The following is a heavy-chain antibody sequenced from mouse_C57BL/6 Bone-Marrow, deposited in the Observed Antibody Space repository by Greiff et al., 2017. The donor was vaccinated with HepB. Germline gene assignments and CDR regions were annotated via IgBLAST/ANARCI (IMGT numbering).Heavy chain of an antibody. Sequence: VQLQQPGAELVKPGASVKVSCKASGYTLTSYWMHWVKQRPGQGLEWIGRIHPSDSDTNYNQKFKGKATLTVDKSSSTAYMQLSSLTSEDSAVYYCATPDGYYDWFAYWGQGTLVTVSA. J-gene: IGHJ3*01. CDR2: IHPSDSDT. V-gene: IGHV1-74*01. CDR1: GYTLTSYW. D-gene: IGHD2-3*01. CDR3: ATPDGYYDWFAY.